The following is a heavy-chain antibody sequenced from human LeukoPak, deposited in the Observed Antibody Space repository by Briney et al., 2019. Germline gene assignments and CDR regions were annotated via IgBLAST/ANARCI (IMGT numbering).Heavy chain of an antibody. J-gene: IGHJ4*02. D-gene: IGHD7-27*01. CDR2: ISYDGSNK. CDR3: AKEWGLDY. Sequence: GGSLRLSCAASGFTFSSYAMHWVRQAPGKGLEWVAVISYDGSNKYYADSVKGRFTISRDNSKNTLYLQMNSLRAEDTAVYYCAKEWGLDYWGQRTLVTVSS. V-gene: IGHV3-30-3*02. CDR1: GFTFSSYA.